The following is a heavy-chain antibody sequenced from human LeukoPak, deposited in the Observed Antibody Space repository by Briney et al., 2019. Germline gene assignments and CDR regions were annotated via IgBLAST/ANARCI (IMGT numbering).Heavy chain of an antibody. D-gene: IGHD3-3*01. J-gene: IGHJ4*02. V-gene: IGHV4-59*01. CDR1: GGSISSYY. CDR2: IYYSGST. Sequence: SETLSLTCTVSGGSISSYYWSWIRQPPGKGLEWIGDIYYSGSTNYNPSLKSRVTISVDTSKNQFSLKLSSVTAADTAVYYCARGDTIFGVVTFDYWGQGTLVTVSS. CDR3: ARGDTIFGVVTFDY.